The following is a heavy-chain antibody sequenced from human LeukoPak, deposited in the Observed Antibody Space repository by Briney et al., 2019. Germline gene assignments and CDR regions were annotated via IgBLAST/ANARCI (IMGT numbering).Heavy chain of an antibody. D-gene: IGHD2-15*01. CDR2: IIPIFGTA. J-gene: IGHJ3*02. CDR1: GGTFSSYA. Sequence: SVKVSCKASGGTFSSYAMSWVRQAPGQGLEWMGGIIPIFGTANYAQKFQGRVTITADESTSTAYMELSSLRSEDTAVYYCASSLGYCSGGSCYSGAFDIWGQGTMVTVSS. CDR3: ASSLGYCSGGSCYSGAFDI. V-gene: IGHV1-69*13.